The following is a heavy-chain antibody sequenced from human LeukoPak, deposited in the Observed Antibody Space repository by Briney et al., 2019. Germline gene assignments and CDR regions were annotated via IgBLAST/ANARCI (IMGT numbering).Heavy chain of an antibody. CDR1: GGTFSSYA. Sequence: GASVKVSCKASGGTFSSYAISWVRQAPGQGLEWMGRIIPILGIANYAQKFQGRVTITTDESTSTAYMELSSLRSEDTAVYYCARSIAAAGRNWFDPWGQGTLVTVSS. CDR3: ARSIAAAGRNWFDP. J-gene: IGHJ5*02. V-gene: IGHV1-69*04. D-gene: IGHD6-13*01. CDR2: IIPILGIA.